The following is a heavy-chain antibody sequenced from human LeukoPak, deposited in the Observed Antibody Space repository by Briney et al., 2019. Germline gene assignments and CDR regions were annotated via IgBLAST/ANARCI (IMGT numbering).Heavy chain of an antibody. CDR2: ISSGENNK. CDR3: AKDVSGRAYYFDY. D-gene: IGHD2-15*01. V-gene: IGHV3-30*18. J-gene: IGHJ4*02. Sequence: GGSLRLSCAASGFTFSRYGMHWVRQAPGKGLEWVALISSGENNKYYADSAKGRFTISRDNSKNTLYLQMNSLRTEDTAVYYCAKDVSGRAYYFDYWGQGTLVTVSS. CDR1: GFTFSRYG.